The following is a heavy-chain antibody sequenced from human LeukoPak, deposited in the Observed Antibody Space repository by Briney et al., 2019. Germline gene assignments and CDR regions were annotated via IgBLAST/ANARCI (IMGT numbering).Heavy chain of an antibody. V-gene: IGHV1-24*01. CDR2: FDPEDGET. J-gene: IGHJ4*02. D-gene: IGHD1-26*01. Sequence: ASVKVSCKASGYTFTSYYMHWVRQAPGQGLEWMGGFDPEDGETIYAQKFQGRVTMTEDTSTDTAYMELSSLRSEDTAVYYCATYSPIVGANNFDYWGQGTLVTVSS. CDR3: ATYSPIVGANNFDY. CDR1: GYTFTSYY.